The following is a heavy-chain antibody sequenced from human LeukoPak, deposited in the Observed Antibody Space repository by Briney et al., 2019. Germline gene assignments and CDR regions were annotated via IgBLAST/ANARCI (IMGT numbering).Heavy chain of an antibody. CDR2: ISSSSNTI. CDR1: GFTFSSYS. Sequence: GGSLRLSCAASGFTFSSYSMNWVRQAPGKGLEWVSYISSSSNTIYYADSVKGRFTISRDNAKNSLYLQMNSLRAEDTAVYYCARVGIQLCVDYWGQGTLVTVSS. D-gene: IGHD5-18*01. V-gene: IGHV3-48*01. J-gene: IGHJ4*02. CDR3: ARVGIQLCVDY.